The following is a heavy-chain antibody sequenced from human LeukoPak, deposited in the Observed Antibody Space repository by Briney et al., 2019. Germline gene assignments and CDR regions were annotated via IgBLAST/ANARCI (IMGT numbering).Heavy chain of an antibody. V-gene: IGHV3-7*01. CDR1: GFTFSNYW. Sequence: PGGSLRLSCAVSGFTFSNYWMSWVRQAPGKGLEWVAHIKQDESEKYYVDSVKGRFTISRDNTKNSLYLKMNSLRADDTSIYYCARDKIVGASKFDYWDQGTVVTVSS. CDR3: ARDKIVGASKFDY. CDR2: IKQDESEK. J-gene: IGHJ4*02. D-gene: IGHD1-26*01.